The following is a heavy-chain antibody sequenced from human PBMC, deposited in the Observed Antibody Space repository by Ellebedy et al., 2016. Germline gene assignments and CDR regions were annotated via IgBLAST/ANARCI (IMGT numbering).Heavy chain of an antibody. V-gene: IGHV3-11*06. Sequence: FTFSRDNAKNSLHLQMNSLRAEDTAVYYCAREGSPGSGSYAFDIWGQGTMVTVSS. CDR3: AREGSPGSGSYAFDI. D-gene: IGHD3-10*01. J-gene: IGHJ3*02.